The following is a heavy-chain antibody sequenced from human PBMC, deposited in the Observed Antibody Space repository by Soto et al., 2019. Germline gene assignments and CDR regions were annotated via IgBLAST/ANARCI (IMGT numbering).Heavy chain of an antibody. CDR1: GYTFTSYG. J-gene: IGHJ4*02. CDR2: ITTDKGKT. Sequence: QVQLVQSGPGVKKPGASVKVSCKTSGYTFTSYGISWVRQAPGQGHEWMGWITTDKGKTTYAQKFQGRVTMTTDTSTSTGYMELRSLRSDDTAVYYCATRSPAFDYWGQGTLVTVSS. CDR3: ATRSPAFDY. V-gene: IGHV1-18*01.